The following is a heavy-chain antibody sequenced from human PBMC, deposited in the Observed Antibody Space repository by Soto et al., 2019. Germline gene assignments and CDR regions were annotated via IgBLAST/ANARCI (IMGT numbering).Heavy chain of an antibody. CDR3: ARADGVVLMVYATMYNWFDP. D-gene: IGHD2-8*01. V-gene: IGHV6-1*01. CDR2: TYYRSKWYN. CDR1: GDSVSSNSAA. J-gene: IGHJ5*02. Sequence: PSQTLSLTCAISGDSVSSNSAAWNWIRQSPSRGLEWLGRTYYRSKWYNDYAVSVKSRITINPDTSKNQFSLQLNSVTPEDTVVYYCARADGVVLMVYATMYNWFDPWGRGTLVTVSS.